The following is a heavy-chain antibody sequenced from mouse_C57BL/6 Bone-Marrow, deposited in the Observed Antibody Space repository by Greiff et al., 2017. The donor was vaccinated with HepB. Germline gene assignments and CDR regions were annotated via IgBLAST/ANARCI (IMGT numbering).Heavy chain of an antibody. CDR1: GFNIKDDY. CDR3: TTLFVSSPYYFDY. J-gene: IGHJ2*01. Sequence: EVQLQQSGAELVRPGASVKLSCTASGFNIKDDYMHWVKQRPEQGLEWIGWIDPGNGDTEYASKFQGKATITGDTSCNTAYLQLSSLTSEDTAVYYCTTLFVSSPYYFDYWGQGPTPTVS. D-gene: IGHD1-3*01. V-gene: IGHV14-4*01. CDR2: IDPGNGDT.